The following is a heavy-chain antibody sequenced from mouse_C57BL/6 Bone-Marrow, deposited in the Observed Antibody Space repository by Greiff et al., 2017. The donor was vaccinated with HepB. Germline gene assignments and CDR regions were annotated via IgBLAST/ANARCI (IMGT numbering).Heavy chain of an antibody. J-gene: IGHJ3*01. V-gene: IGHV2-2*01. Sequence: QVQLQQSGPGLVQPSQSLSITCTVSGFSLTSYGVHWVRQSPGKGLEWLGVIWSGGSTDYNAAFISRLSISKDNSKSQVFFKMNSLQADDTSIYCCARGGGGVRDYWGQGTLVTVSA. CDR3: ARGGGGVRDY. CDR2: IWSGGST. CDR1: GFSLTSYG.